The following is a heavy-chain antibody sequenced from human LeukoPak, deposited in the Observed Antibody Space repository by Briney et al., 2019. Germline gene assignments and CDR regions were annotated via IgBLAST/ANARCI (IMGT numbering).Heavy chain of an antibody. CDR1: GFTFSSYG. J-gene: IGHJ6*03. CDR3: ASGGTMVRGVSHMDV. V-gene: IGHV3-23*01. Sequence: PGGSLRLSCAASGFTFSSYGMSWVRQAPGKGLEWVSAISGSGGSTYYADSVKGRFTISRDNSKNTLYLQMNSLRAEDTAVYYCASGGTMVRGVSHMDVWGKGTTVTISS. CDR2: ISGSGGST. D-gene: IGHD3-10*01.